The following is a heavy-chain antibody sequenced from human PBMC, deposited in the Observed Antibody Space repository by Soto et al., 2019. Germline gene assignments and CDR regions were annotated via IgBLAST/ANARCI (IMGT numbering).Heavy chain of an antibody. CDR1: GDSVSSTNCY. Sequence: SETLSLTCTVSGDSVSSTNCYWGWIRQPPGKGLEWIGSVYYGGSTYYNPSLNSRVMISVDRSKNQLSLKLTSVTAADSGVYYCARPKFSATYDSWGQGTLVTVSS. CDR3: ARPKFSATYDS. CDR2: VYYGGST. J-gene: IGHJ5*01. D-gene: IGHD1-26*01. V-gene: IGHV4-39*01.